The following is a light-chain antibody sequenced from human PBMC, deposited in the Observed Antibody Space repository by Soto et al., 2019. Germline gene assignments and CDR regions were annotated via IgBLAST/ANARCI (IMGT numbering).Light chain of an antibody. Sequence: QSALTQPASVSGSPGQSITISCIGTSSDVGNYELVSWYQQLPGKAPKLIIYEVTKRPSGVPNRFSGSKSGNTASLTISGLPAEDEADYHCCSFAGGSTYVVFGGGTKLTVL. CDR1: SSDVGNYEL. CDR2: EVT. V-gene: IGLV2-23*02. J-gene: IGLJ2*01. CDR3: CSFAGGSTYVV.